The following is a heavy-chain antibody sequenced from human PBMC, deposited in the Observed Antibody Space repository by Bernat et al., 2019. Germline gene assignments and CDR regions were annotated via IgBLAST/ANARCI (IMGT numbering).Heavy chain of an antibody. CDR2: IIPIFGTA. D-gene: IGHD1-26*01. CDR3: ARDSELDDAFDI. V-gene: IGHV1-69*06. J-gene: IGHJ3*02. Sequence: QVQLVQSGAEVKKPGSSVKVSCKASGGTFSSYAISWVRQAPGQGLEGMGGIIPIFGTANYAQKFQGRVTITADKSTSTADMELSSMRSEDTAVYYCARDSELDDAFDIWGQGTMVTVSS. CDR1: GGTFSSYA.